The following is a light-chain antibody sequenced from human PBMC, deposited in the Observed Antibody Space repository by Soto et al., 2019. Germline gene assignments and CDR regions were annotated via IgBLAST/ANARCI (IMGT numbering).Light chain of an antibody. CDR1: SSNIGAGYD. CDR2: GNS. J-gene: IGLJ2*01. Sequence: QSVLTQPPSVSGAPGQRVTISCTGSSSNIGAGYDVHWYQQLPGTAPKLLIYGNSNRPSGVPDRFSGSKSGTSASLAITGLQAEDEADYCQSYDGSLSVVFGGGTKLTVL. CDR3: QSYDGSLSVV. V-gene: IGLV1-40*01.